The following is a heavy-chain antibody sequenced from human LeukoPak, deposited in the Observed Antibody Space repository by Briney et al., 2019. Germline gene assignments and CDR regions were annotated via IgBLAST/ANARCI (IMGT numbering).Heavy chain of an antibody. CDR3: ARTPTFYDSSGYAPLNDAFDI. CDR2: IYTSGST. J-gene: IGHJ3*02. V-gene: IGHV4-4*07. Sequence: PSETLSLTCTVSGGSISSYYWSWIRQPAGKGLEWIGRIYTSGSTNYNPSLKSRVTMSVDTSKNQFSLKLSSVTAADTAVYYCARTPTFYDSSGYAPLNDAFDIWGQGTMVTVSS. CDR1: GGSISSYY. D-gene: IGHD3-22*01.